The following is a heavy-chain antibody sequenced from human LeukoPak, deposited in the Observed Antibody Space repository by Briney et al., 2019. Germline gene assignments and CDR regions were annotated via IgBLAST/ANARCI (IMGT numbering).Heavy chain of an antibody. J-gene: IGHJ4*02. D-gene: IGHD3-22*01. CDR3: ARVDHYYDSSGYYY. CDR1: GFTVSSNY. CDR2: IYSGGST. Sequence: GGSLRLSCAASGFTVSSNYMRWVRQAPGKGLEWVSVIYSGGSTYYADSVKGRFTISRDNSKNTLYLQMNSLRAEDTAVYYCARVDHYYDSSGYYYWGQGTLVTVSS. V-gene: IGHV3-66*01.